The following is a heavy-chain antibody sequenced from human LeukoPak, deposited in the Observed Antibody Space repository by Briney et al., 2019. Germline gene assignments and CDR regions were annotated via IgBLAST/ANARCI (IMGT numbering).Heavy chain of an antibody. CDR2: IYTSGST. D-gene: IGHD6-19*01. V-gene: IGHV4-61*02. CDR1: GGSISSGSYY. CDR3: ARESSGWYAFDI. J-gene: IGHJ3*02. Sequence: TLSLTCTVSGGSISSGSYYWSWIRQPAGKRLEWIGRIYTSGSTNYNPSLKSRVTISVDTSKNQFSLKLSSVTAADTAVYYCARESSGWYAFDIWGQGTMVTVSS.